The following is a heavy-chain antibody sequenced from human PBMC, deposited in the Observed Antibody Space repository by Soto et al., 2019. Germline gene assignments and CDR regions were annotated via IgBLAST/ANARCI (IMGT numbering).Heavy chain of an antibody. J-gene: IGHJ4*02. CDR2: IIPSFGTG. Sequence: QVQLVQSGAEAKRPGSSVKVSCKASGGTFSSYAISWVRQAPGQGLEWLGGIIPSFGTGNYQQNTRGRPTTAADEPTSTVYMERSGLTSGDTALYYCARERGGYSRGDFEFCGQSAMVTVST. CDR1: GGTFSSYA. V-gene: IGHV1-69*01. CDR3: ARERGGYSRGDFEF. D-gene: IGHD5-12*01.